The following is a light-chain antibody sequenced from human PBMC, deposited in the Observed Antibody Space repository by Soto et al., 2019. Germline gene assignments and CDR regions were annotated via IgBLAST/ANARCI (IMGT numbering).Light chain of an antibody. CDR1: QSVSSSS. J-gene: IGKJ4*01. Sequence: EIVLTQSPGTLSLSPGERATLSCRSSQSVSSSSLAWYQQKTVQAPRLLIYGASSRATGIPDRFSGSGSGTDFTLTISRLEPEDFAVYYCQQYGSSPLTFGGGTKVEIK. CDR2: GAS. CDR3: QQYGSSPLT. V-gene: IGKV3-20*01.